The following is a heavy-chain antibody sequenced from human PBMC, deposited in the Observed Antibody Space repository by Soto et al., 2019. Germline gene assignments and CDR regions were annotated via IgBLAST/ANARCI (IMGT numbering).Heavy chain of an antibody. D-gene: IGHD3-10*01. CDR3: GRSLWFGELFPGFDY. Sequence: PSETLSLTCPVSGGSISSYYWSWIRQPPGKGLEWIGYIYYSGSTNYNPSLKSRVTISVDTSKNQFSLKLSSVTAADTAVYYCGRSLWFGELFPGFDYWGQGTLVTVSS. V-gene: IGHV4-59*08. CDR1: GGSISSYY. CDR2: IYYSGST. J-gene: IGHJ4*02.